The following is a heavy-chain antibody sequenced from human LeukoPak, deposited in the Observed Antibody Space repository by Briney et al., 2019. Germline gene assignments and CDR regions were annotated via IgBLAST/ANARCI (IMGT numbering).Heavy chain of an antibody. CDR3: AKDMNSWRDGSGLGDYFDY. CDR1: GFTFSSYA. J-gene: IGHJ4*02. CDR2: TSGSGRSI. D-gene: IGHD6-19*01. Sequence: LGGSLRLSCAASGFTFSSYAMSWVRQAPGKGLEWVSGTSGSGRSIHYADSVKGRFTISRDNSKNTLYLQMNSLRADDTAVYYCAKDMNSWRDGSGLGDYFDYWGQGTLVTVSS. V-gene: IGHV3-23*01.